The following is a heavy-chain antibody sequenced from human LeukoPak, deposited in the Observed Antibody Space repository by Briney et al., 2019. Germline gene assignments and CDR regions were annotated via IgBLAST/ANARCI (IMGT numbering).Heavy chain of an antibody. CDR3: ARDSPYSQWFDP. CDR1: GGSISNYN. D-gene: IGHD2-15*01. Sequence: SETLSLTCSVSGGSISNYNWNWIRQSAGKGLEWIGRIYNGGNSNYNPSLKSRVSMSVDTSKKQFSLKMSSVTAADTAIYYCARDSPYSQWFDPWGQGTLVIVSS. V-gene: IGHV4-4*07. CDR2: IYNGGNS. J-gene: IGHJ5*02.